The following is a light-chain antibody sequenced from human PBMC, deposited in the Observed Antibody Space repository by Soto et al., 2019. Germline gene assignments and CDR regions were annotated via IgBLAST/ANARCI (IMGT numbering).Light chain of an antibody. Sequence: SYELTQPPSVSVSPGQTAIITCSGEKLGDKYVCWYQQKPGQSPVLVIHQDTKRPAGIPERFSGSNSGNTATLTISGTQALDEADYYCQAWDSITSFGGGTKVTVL. V-gene: IGLV3-1*01. J-gene: IGLJ2*01. CDR3: QAWDSITS. CDR2: QDT. CDR1: KLGDKY.